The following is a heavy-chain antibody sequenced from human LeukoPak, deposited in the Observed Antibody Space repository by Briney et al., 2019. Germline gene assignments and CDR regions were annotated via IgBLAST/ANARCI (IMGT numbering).Heavy chain of an antibody. CDR1: GFTFSSYS. Sequence: GGSLRLSCAASGFTFSSYSMNWVRQAPGKGLEWVSSISGSSSYIYYADSVKGRFTISRDNAKNSLYLQMNSLRAEDTAVYYCARRRDYFDYWGQGTLVTVSS. CDR3: ARRRDYFDY. J-gene: IGHJ4*02. CDR2: ISGSSSYI. V-gene: IGHV3-21*01.